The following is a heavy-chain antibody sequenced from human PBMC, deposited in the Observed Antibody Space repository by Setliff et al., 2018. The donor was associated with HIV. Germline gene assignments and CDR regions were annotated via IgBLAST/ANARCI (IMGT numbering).Heavy chain of an antibody. D-gene: IGHD1-26*01. J-gene: IGHJ6*02. CDR3: ARGHLGSYFPNYYYYGMDV. CDR2: INHSGST. Sequence: LSLTCAVYGGSFSGYYWSWIRQPPGKGLEWIGEINHSGSTNYNPSLKSRVTISVDTSKNQFSLKLTSVTAADTAVYYCARGHLGSYFPNYYYYGMDVWGQGTTVTVSS. V-gene: IGHV4-34*01. CDR1: GGSFSGYY.